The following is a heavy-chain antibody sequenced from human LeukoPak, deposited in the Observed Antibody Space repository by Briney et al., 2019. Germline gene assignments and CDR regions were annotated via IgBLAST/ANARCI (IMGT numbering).Heavy chain of an antibody. V-gene: IGHV4-34*01. CDR2: INHSGST. J-gene: IGHJ5*02. CDR3: ARRVGEYQLLYSRAGWFDP. Sequence: PSETLSLTCAVYGGSFSGYYWSWIRQPPGKGLEWIGEINHSGSTNYNPSLKSRVTISVDTSKNQFSLKLSSVTAADTAVYYCARRVGEYQLLYSRAGWFDPWGQGTLATVSS. D-gene: IGHD2-2*02. CDR1: GGSFSGYY.